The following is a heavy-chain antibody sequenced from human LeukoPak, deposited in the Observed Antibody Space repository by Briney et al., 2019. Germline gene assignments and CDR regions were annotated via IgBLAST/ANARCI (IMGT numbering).Heavy chain of an antibody. CDR3: AKSNGYGLIDI. CDR1: GFTFSSYA. D-gene: IGHD3-22*01. Sequence: PGGSLRLSCAASGFTFSSYAMSWVRQPPGKALEWIGNNSGSTYYSPSLKSRVTISLDTSRNQFSLKLNSVTAADTAVYYCAKSNGYGLIDIWGQGTMVTVSS. V-gene: IGHV4-59*12. J-gene: IGHJ3*02. CDR2: NSGST.